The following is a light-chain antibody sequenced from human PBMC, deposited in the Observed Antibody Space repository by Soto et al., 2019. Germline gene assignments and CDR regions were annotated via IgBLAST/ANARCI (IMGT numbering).Light chain of an antibody. CDR3: QQLNSYPIT. CDR2: AAS. J-gene: IGKJ3*01. Sequence: IQLTQSPSSLSASVGDRVTITCRASQGISSYLAWYQQKPGKAPKLLIYAASTLQSGGRSRFSGSGSGTDFTLTISSLQPEDFATYYCQQLNSYPITFGPGTKVDIK. V-gene: IGKV1-9*01. CDR1: QGISSY.